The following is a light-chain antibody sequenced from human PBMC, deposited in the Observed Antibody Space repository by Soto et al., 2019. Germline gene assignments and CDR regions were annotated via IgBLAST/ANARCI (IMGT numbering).Light chain of an antibody. CDR2: GAS. V-gene: IGKV3-15*01. Sequence: PPSPGTLSLSPGESAPLSCRASQSVNSYLAWYQQKPGQAPSLLIYGASTRATDIPPRFSGSGSGTEFTLTITSLQSEDFAVYYCQQYKNWPPLTFGGGTKVDI. J-gene: IGKJ4*01. CDR3: QQYKNWPPLT. CDR1: QSVNSY.